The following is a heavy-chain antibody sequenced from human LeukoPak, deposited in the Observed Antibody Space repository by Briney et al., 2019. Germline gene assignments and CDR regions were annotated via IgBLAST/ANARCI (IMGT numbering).Heavy chain of an antibody. D-gene: IGHD3-9*01. V-gene: IGHV1-24*01. Sequence: ASVKVSCKVSGSTLTELSMHWGGQAPGKGLEGRGGFDPEDGETIYAQKFQGRVTMTEDTSTDTAYMELSSLRSEDTAVYYCATGHDILTGYYSWGQGTLVTVSS. CDR2: FDPEDGET. CDR3: ATGHDILTGYYS. CDR1: GSTLTELS. J-gene: IGHJ4*02.